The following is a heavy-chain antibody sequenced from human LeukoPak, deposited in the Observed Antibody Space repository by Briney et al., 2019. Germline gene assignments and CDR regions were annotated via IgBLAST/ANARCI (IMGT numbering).Heavy chain of an antibody. CDR1: GGSISSYY. D-gene: IGHD6-19*01. Sequence: SETLSLTCTVSGGSISSYYWSWIRQPPGKGLEWIGYIYYSGSTNYNPSLKSRVTISVDTSKNQFPLKLSSVTAADTAVYYCASLAVAGNNWFDPWGQGTLVTVSS. V-gene: IGHV4-59*01. J-gene: IGHJ5*02. CDR2: IYYSGST. CDR3: ASLAVAGNNWFDP.